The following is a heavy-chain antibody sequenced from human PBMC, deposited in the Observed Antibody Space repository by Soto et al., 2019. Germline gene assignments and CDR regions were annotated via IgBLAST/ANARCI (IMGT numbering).Heavy chain of an antibody. V-gene: IGHV3-66*01. CDR2: IYSGGGT. CDR3: ARNVPVTPLGY. Sequence: EVQLVESGGDLVQPGGSLRLSCAASGVTVSNNFMSWVRQAPGKGLEWVSIIYSGGGTQYADSVKGRFTISRDNYKNTVYLQMNSLGVEDTAVYYCARNVPVTPLGYWGQGTLVTVSS. CDR1: GVTVSNNF. J-gene: IGHJ4*02. D-gene: IGHD4-17*01.